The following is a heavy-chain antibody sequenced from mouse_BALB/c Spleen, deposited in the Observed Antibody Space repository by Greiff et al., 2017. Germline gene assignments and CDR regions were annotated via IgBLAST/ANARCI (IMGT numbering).Heavy chain of an antibody. Sequence: ESGPGLVKPSQSLSLTCSVTGYSITSGYYWNWIRQFPGNKLEWMGYISYDGSNNYNPSLKNRISITRDTSKNQFFLKLNSVTTEDTATYYCARDRDSSGPGWFAYWGQGTLVTVSA. CDR3: ARDRDSSGPGWFAY. CDR1: GYSITSGYY. V-gene: IGHV3-6*02. J-gene: IGHJ3*01. D-gene: IGHD3-2*01. CDR2: ISYDGSN.